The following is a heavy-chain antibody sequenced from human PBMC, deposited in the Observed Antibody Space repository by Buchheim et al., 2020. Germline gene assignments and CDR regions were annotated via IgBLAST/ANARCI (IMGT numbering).Heavy chain of an antibody. CDR3: AKDHHVDTAMAPPALLFDY. CDR2: ISGSGGST. D-gene: IGHD5-18*01. CDR1: GFTFSSYA. Sequence: EVQLLESGGGLVQPGGSLRLSCAASGFTFSSYAMSWVRQAPGKGLEWVSAISGSGGSTYYADSVKGRFTISRDNSKNTLDLQMNSLRAEDTAVYYCAKDHHVDTAMAPPALLFDYWGQGTL. J-gene: IGHJ4*02. V-gene: IGHV3-23*01.